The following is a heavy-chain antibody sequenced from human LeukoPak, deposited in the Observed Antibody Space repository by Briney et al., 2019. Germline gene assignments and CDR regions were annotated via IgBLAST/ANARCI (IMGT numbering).Heavy chain of an antibody. CDR2: IYSGGST. J-gene: IGHJ4*02. V-gene: IGHV3-53*01. Sequence: GGSLRLSCAASGFTVSSNYMSWVRQAPGKGLEWVSVIYSGGSTYYADSVKGRFTISRDNSKNTLYFQMNSLRAEDTAVYYCAREYYYGSGSYGSDYWGQGTLVTVSS. CDR3: AREYYYGSGSYGSDY. D-gene: IGHD3-10*01. CDR1: GFTVSSNY.